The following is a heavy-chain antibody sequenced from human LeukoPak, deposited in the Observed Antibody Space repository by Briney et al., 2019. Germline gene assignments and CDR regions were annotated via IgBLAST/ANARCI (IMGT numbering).Heavy chain of an antibody. V-gene: IGHV1-2*02. J-gene: IGHJ5*02. D-gene: IGHD4-11*01. CDR3: ARDATVTTNWFDP. CDR1: GYTFTGYY. CDR2: INPNSGGT. Sequence: ASVKVSCKASGYTFTGYYMHWVRQAPGQGLEWMGWINPNSGGTNYAQEFQGRVTMTRDTSISTAYMELSRLRSDDTAVYYCARDATVTTNWFDPWGQGTLVTVSS.